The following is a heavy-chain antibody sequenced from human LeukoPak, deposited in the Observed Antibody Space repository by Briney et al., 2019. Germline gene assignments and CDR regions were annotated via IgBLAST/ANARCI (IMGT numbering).Heavy chain of an antibody. D-gene: IGHD6-13*01. V-gene: IGHV1-8*01. J-gene: IGHJ5*02. Sequence: ASVKVSCKASGYTFTSYDINWVRQATGQGLEWMGWMNPNSGNTGYAQKFQGRVTTTRNTSISTAYMELSSLRSEDTAVYYCARGRGSSWYRWFDPWGQGTLVTVSS. CDR2: MNPNSGNT. CDR1: GYTFTSYD. CDR3: ARGRGSSWYRWFDP.